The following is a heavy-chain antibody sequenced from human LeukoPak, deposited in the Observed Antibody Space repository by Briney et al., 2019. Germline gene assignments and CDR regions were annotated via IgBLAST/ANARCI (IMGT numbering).Heavy chain of an antibody. V-gene: IGHV4-61*02. D-gene: IGHD7-27*01. CDR3: ARETGEGGAVDY. CDR2: IYTSGST. J-gene: IGHJ4*02. Sequence: PSETLSLTGTVSGGSISSGSYYWSWIRQPAGKGLEWIGRIYTSGSTNYNPSLKSRVTISVDTSKNQFSLKLSSVTAADTAVYYCARETGEGGAVDYWGQGTLVTVSS. CDR1: GGSISSGSYY.